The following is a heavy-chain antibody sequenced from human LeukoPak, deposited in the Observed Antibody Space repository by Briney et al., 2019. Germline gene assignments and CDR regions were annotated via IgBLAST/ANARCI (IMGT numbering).Heavy chain of an antibody. Sequence: PSETLSLTCTVSGGSISSSSYYWGWVRQAPGKGLEWVSVIYSGSSTYYADSVKGRFTISRDNSKNTLYLQMNSLRAEDTAVYYCARGRILTGYHQEHYYFDYWGQGTLVTVSS. V-gene: IGHV3-53*01. CDR2: IYSGSST. CDR1: GGSISSSSYY. D-gene: IGHD3-9*01. J-gene: IGHJ4*02. CDR3: ARGRILTGYHQEHYYFDY.